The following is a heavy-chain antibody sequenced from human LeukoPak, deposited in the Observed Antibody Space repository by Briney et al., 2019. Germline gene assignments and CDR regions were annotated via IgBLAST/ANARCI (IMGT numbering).Heavy chain of an antibody. CDR2: INPSGGST. J-gene: IGHJ6*02. V-gene: IGHV1-46*01. Sequence: ASVKVSFKASGYTFTSYYMHWVRQAPGQGLEWMGIINPSGGSTSYAQKFQGRVTMTRDTSTSTVYMELSSLRSEDTAVYYCARDPFGSEWLFVGMDVWGQGTTVTVSS. CDR3: ARDPFGSEWLFVGMDV. D-gene: IGHD3-3*01. CDR1: GYTFTSYY.